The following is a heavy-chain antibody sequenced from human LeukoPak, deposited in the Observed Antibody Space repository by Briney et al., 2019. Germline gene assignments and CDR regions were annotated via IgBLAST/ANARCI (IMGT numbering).Heavy chain of an antibody. Sequence: QPGGSLRLSCAASGFTVSSNYMSWVRQAPGKGLEWVAIISYDGSNEYYADSVKGRFTISRDNSKNTLYLQMNSLRAEDTAMYYCAKDRSSGGDCCIFDYWGQGTLVTVSS. CDR3: AKDRSSGGDCCIFDY. J-gene: IGHJ4*02. CDR2: ISYDGSNE. V-gene: IGHV3-30*18. CDR1: GFTVSSNY. D-gene: IGHD2-21*02.